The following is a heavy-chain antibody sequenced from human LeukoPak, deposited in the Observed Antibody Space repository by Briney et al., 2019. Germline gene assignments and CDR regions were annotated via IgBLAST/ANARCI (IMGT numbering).Heavy chain of an antibody. CDR3: AAEDYFDSSGFGSK. J-gene: IGHJ4*02. V-gene: IGHV1-58*02. D-gene: IGHD3-22*01. CDR1: GFTFTRSA. CDR2: IVVGSGNT. Sequence: PGGSLRLSCAASGFTFTRSAMQWVRQARGQRLEWIGWIVVGSGNTNYAQKFQERVTITRDMSTSTAYMELSSLRSEDTAVYYCAAEDYFDSSGFGSKWGQGTLVTVSS.